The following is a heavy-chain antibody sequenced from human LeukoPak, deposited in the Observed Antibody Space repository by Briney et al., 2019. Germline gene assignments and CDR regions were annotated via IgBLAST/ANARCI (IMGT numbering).Heavy chain of an antibody. J-gene: IGHJ6*03. CDR3: ARDRGGGWSYYMDV. D-gene: IGHD6-19*01. CDR1: GFTFSSYW. CDR2: IKQDGSEK. V-gene: IGHV3-7*01. Sequence: PGGSLRLSCAASGFTFSSYWMSWVRQAPGKGLEWVANIKQDGSEKYYVDSVKGRFTISRDNAKNSLYLQMNSLRAEDTAVYYCARDRGGGWSYYMDVWGKGTTVTVSS.